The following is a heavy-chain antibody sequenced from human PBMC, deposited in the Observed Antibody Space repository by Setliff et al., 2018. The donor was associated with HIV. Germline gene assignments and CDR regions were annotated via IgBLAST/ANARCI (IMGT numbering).Heavy chain of an antibody. D-gene: IGHD4-17*01. CDR3: SRAHQDYRDYLSGYYFDY. J-gene: IGHJ4*02. Sequence: GSLRLSCAASGFIFSSYSMNWVRQAPGKGLEWVSYISSSTSTIYYADSVKGRFTISRDNAKNSLYLQMNGLRAEDTAVYYCSRAHQDYRDYLSGYYFDYRGQGSLVTVS. CDR1: GFIFSSYS. V-gene: IGHV3-48*01. CDR2: ISSSTSTI.